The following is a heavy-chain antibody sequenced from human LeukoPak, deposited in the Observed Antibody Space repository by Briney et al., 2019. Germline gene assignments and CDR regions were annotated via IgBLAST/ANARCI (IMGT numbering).Heavy chain of an antibody. CDR2: INHSGST. CDR1: GGSFSGYY. Sequence: PSETLSLTCAVYGGSFSGYYWSWIRQPPGKGLEWIGEINHSGSTNYNPSLKSRVTTSVDTSKNQFSLKLSSVTAADTAVYYCARGADYDFWSGYSNWFDPWGQGTLVTVSS. J-gene: IGHJ5*02. V-gene: IGHV4-34*01. D-gene: IGHD3-3*01. CDR3: ARGADYDFWSGYSNWFDP.